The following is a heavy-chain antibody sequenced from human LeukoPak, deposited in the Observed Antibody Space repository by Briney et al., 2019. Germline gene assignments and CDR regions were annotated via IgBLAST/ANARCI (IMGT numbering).Heavy chain of an antibody. D-gene: IGHD2-21*02. CDR1: GDSIYSSVYY. J-gene: IGHJ4*02. CDR3: ARGRIVVVTAITFDY. CDR2: INHSGST. Sequence: SETLSLTCTVSGDSIYSSVYYWSWIRQPPGKGLEWIGEINHSGSTNYNPSLKSRVTISVDTSKNQFSLKLSSVTAADTAVYYCARGRIVVVTAITFDYWGQGTLVTVSS. V-gene: IGHV4-34*01.